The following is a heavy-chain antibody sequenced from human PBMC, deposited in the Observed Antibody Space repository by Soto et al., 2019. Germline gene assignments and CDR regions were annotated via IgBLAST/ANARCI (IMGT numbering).Heavy chain of an antibody. V-gene: IGHV3-23*01. Sequence: PGGSLRLSCAASGFTFSSYAMSWVRQAPGKGLEWVSAISGSGGSTYYADSVKGRCTISRDNSKNTLYLQMNSLRAEDTAVYYCAKDQSGYYFYYSYYAMDVWGQGTTVTVSS. J-gene: IGHJ6*02. CDR2: ISGSGGST. D-gene: IGHD3-3*01. CDR3: AKDQSGYYFYYSYYAMDV. CDR1: GFTFSSYA.